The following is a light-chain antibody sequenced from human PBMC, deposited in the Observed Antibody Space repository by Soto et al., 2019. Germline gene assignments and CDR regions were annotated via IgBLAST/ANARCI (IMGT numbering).Light chain of an antibody. J-gene: IGLJ2*01. CDR2: EVS. CDR1: SSDVGGYNY. V-gene: IGLV2-8*01. Sequence: QSALTQPPSASGSPGQSVTISCTGTSSDVGGYNYVSWYQQHPGKAPKLLISEVSKRPSGAPDRFSGSKSGNTASLTVSGLQAEDEADYYCSSFAGNNNLVFGGGTKLTVL. CDR3: SSFAGNNNLV.